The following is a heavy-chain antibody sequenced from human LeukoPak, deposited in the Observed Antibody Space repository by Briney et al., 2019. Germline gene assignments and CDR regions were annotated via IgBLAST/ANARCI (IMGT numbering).Heavy chain of an antibody. D-gene: IGHD6-19*01. CDR2: ISSSSSYI. Sequence: GGSLRLSCAASGFTFSSYSMNWVRQAPGEGLEWVSSISSSSSYIYYADSVKGRFTISRDNAKNSLYLQMNSLRAEDTAVYYCARDVSGWVAGGYYYMDVWGKGTTVTISS. V-gene: IGHV3-21*01. CDR3: ARDVSGWVAGGYYYMDV. J-gene: IGHJ6*03. CDR1: GFTFSSYS.